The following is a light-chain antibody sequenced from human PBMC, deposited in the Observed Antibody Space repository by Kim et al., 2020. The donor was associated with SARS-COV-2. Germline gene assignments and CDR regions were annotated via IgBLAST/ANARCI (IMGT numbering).Light chain of an antibody. J-gene: IGLJ3*02. CDR2: DVN. Sequence: GQSITLSCSGSTSDVGGYNYVSWYQQHPGRAPRLMIYDVNKRPSGVSDRFSGSKSGNTASLTISGLQAEDEADYYCNSYTSSHTWVFGGGTQLTVL. CDR1: TSDVGGYNY. V-gene: IGLV2-14*03. CDR3: NSYTSSHTWV.